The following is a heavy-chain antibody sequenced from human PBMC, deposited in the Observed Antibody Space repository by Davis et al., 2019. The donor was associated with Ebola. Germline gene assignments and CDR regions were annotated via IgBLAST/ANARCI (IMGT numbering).Heavy chain of an antibody. CDR3: ARGARYISGWFDY. CDR2: ILHSRRT. CDR1: GGSISSSSYY. D-gene: IGHD6-19*01. J-gene: IGHJ5*01. Sequence: SETLSLTCTVSGGSISSSSYYWSWIRQPPGKGLEWIGEILHSRRTNYNPSLKSRVTISVDTSNNQFSLNLRSVTAADTAVYYCARGARYISGWFDYWGQGSLVIVSS. V-gene: IGHV4-39*07.